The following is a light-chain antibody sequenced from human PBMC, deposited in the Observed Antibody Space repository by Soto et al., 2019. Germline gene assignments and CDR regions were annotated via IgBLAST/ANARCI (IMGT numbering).Light chain of an antibody. V-gene: IGKV1-39*01. CDR1: QSISSY. CDR2: AAS. CDR3: QQSYSTPYT. Sequence: DIQMTQSPSSLSASVGDRVTITCRASQSISSYLNLYQQKPGKAPKLLIYAASSLQSGVPSRFSGSGSGTDSTLTISSLQPEDFATYYCQQSYSTPYTFGQGTKLEIK. J-gene: IGKJ2*01.